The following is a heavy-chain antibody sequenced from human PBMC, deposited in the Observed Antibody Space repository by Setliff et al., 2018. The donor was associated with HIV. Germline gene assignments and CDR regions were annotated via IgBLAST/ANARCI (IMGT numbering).Heavy chain of an antibody. CDR2: IYSGGST. D-gene: IGHD6-19*01. CDR1: GFTVSSNY. V-gene: IGHV3-66*02. J-gene: IGHJ4*02. Sequence: GGSLRLSCAASGFTVSSNYMSWVRQAPGKGLEWVSLIYSGGSTYYADSVKGRFTISRDNSKNTLFLQMNSLRSEDTAVYYCARDSSGWSPFDYWGQGTLVTVSS. CDR3: ARDSSGWSPFDY.